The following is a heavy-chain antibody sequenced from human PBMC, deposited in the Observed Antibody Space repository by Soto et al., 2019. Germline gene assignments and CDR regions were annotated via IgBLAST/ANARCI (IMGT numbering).Heavy chain of an antibody. D-gene: IGHD3-9*01. Sequence: GGSLRLSCAASGFTFSNAWMNWVRQAPGKGLEWVGRIKSKTDGGTTDYAAPVKGRFTISRDDSKNTLYLQMNSLKTEDTAVYYCTTEIIFDWLSYLVYWGQGTLVTVSS. J-gene: IGHJ4*02. CDR3: TTEIIFDWLSYLVY. CDR1: GFTFSNAW. V-gene: IGHV3-15*07. CDR2: IKSKTDGGTT.